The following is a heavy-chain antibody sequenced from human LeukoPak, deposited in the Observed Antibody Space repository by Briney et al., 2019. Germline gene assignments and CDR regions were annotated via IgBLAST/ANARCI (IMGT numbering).Heavy chain of an antibody. V-gene: IGHV4-34*01. CDR3: AMVLWQSGRPGP. D-gene: IGHD4/OR15-4a*01. CDR1: GGSLINYY. Sequence: SETLSLTCAVYGGSLINYYWSWIRQSPGKGLEWIGDIDHSGGTNYNPALRSRVTMSIDPFRNQFYLKINSVTASDTAVYYCAMVLWQSGRPGPWDQGSLVTVSS. CDR2: IDHSGGT. J-gene: IGHJ5*02.